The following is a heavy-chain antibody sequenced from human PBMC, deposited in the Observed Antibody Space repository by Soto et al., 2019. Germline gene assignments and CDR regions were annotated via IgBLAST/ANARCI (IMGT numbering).Heavy chain of an antibody. Sequence: QVQLQESGPGLVKPSETLSLTCTVSGAFSSTYYWSWIRQPPGKGLEWIGYMNNIGRTNYNPSTKRRVTISLDTSKNQFSLKLSSVIAADTAVYYCARSFCRDAVRCNWFDPWGLGTLVTASS. J-gene: IGHJ5*02. CDR3: ARSFCRDAVRCNWFDP. CDR2: MNNIGRT. V-gene: IGHV4-59*01. CDR1: GAFSSTYY. D-gene: IGHD2-8*01.